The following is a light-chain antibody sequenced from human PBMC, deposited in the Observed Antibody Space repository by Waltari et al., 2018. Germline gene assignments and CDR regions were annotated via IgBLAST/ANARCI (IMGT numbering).Light chain of an antibody. V-gene: IGKV3-11*01. J-gene: IGKJ4*01. CDR2: DAS. Sequence: EIVLTQSPATLSLSPGQRATLSCRASESIASHLAWFRQKPGQPPRLLIYDASTRATGIPARFSGSGLGTDFTLTISSREPEDFAVYFCQQGSMWPLTFGGGTTVEIK. CDR3: QQGSMWPLT. CDR1: ESIASH.